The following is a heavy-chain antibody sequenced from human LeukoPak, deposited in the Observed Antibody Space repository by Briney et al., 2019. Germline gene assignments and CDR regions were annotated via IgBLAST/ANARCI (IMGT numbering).Heavy chain of an antibody. Sequence: PGGSLRLSCAASGFTLNRYWMSWVRQAPGKGLEWVAVIWYDGSNKYYADSVKGRFIISRDNSKNTLYLQMNSLRAEDTAVYYCARDTCLDYWGQGTLVTVSS. J-gene: IGHJ4*02. V-gene: IGHV3-33*08. CDR3: ARDTCLDY. CDR2: IWYDGSNK. CDR1: GFTLNRYW.